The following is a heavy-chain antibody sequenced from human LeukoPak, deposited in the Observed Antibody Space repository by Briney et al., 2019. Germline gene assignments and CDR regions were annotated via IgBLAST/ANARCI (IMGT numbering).Heavy chain of an antibody. J-gene: IGHJ3*02. CDR1: GFTFSSYS. Sequence: PGGSLRLSCAASGFTFSSYSMNWVRQAPGKGLEWVSSISSSSSYIYYADSVKGRFTISRDNAKNSLYLQMNSLRAEDTAVCYCAREGYYYGSGSYYITDAFDIWGQGTMVTVSS. D-gene: IGHD3-10*01. CDR2: ISSSSSYI. V-gene: IGHV3-21*01. CDR3: AREGYYYGSGSYYITDAFDI.